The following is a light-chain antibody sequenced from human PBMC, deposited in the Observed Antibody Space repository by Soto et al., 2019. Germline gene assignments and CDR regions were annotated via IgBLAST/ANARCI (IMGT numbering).Light chain of an antibody. V-gene: IGLV2-14*01. CDR1: STDIGGYNH. Sequence: QSLLTQPASVSGSPGQSITISCAGTSTDIGGYNHVSWYQQHPGKAPKVMLYEVTNRPSGVSNRFSGSKSGNTASLTISGLQAEDEADHYCASFSISSTLYVFGSGTKGTVL. J-gene: IGLJ1*01. CDR3: ASFSISSTLYV. CDR2: EVT.